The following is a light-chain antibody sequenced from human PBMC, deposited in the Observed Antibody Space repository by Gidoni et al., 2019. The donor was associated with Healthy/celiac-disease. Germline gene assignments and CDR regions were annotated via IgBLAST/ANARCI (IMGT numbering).Light chain of an antibody. CDR1: QYISNY. V-gene: IGKV1-33*01. Sequence: DIQMTQSPSSLSASVGDRVTITCQASQYISNYLNWYQQKPGKAPKLLIYDASNLETGVPSRFSGSGSGTDFTFTISSLQPEDIATYYCQQYDNPLTFGGGTKVEIK. CDR3: QQYDNPLT. J-gene: IGKJ4*01. CDR2: DAS.